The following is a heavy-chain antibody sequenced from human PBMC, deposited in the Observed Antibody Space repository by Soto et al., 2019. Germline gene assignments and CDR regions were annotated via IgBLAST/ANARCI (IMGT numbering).Heavy chain of an antibody. J-gene: IGHJ4*02. D-gene: IGHD3-10*01. V-gene: IGHV1-2*02. Sequence: ASVKVSCKASGYTFTGNFMHWVRQAPGQGLEWMGWINPHSGVTNYAQKFQGRVTMTRDTSISTVYMEVSRLTSDDTAVFYCARTSSTGIYYLVNCDYWGQGTLVTVSS. CDR2: INPHSGVT. CDR1: GYTFTGNF. CDR3: ARTSSTGIYYLVNCDY.